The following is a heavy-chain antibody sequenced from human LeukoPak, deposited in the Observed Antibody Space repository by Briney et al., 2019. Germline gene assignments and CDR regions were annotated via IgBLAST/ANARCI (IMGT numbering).Heavy chain of an antibody. CDR2: IYYSGST. V-gene: IGHV4-39*01. J-gene: IGHJ4*02. Sequence: SETLSLTCTVSGGSISSSSYYWGWIRQPPGKGLEWIGSIYYSGSTYYNPSLKSRVTISVDTSKNQFSLKLSSVTAADTAVYYCARRQYGGYFIDYWGQGTLVNVSS. CDR1: GGSISSSSYY. CDR3: ARRQYGGYFIDY. D-gene: IGHD4-23*01.